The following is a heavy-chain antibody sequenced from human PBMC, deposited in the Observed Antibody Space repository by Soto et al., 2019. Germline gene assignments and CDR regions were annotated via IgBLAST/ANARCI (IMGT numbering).Heavy chain of an antibody. Sequence: KGLEWIGEINHGGYTNYNPSLKSRVTMSVDTSKNQFSLKLTSVTAAYTAVYYCASFFFQAEDGIRDVRSVSAFLLNRSSDL. CDR3: ASFFFQAEDGIRDVRSVSAFLLNRSSDL. CDR2: INHGGYT. J-gene: IGHJ2*01. V-gene: IGHV4-34*01. D-gene: IGHD2-15*01.